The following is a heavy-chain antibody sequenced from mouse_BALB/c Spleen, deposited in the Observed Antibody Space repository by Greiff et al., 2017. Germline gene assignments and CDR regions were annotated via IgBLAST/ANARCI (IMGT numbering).Heavy chain of an antibody. J-gene: IGHJ4*01. D-gene: IGHD2-14*01. CDR3: ARDHRAMDY. CDR2: ISDGGSYT. V-gene: IGHV5-4*02. Sequence: EVQLVESGGGLVKPGGSLKLSCAASGFTFSDYYMYWVRQTPEKRLEWVATISDGGSYTYYPDSVKGRFTISRDNAKNNLYLQMSSLKSEDTAMYYCARDHRAMDYWGQGTSVTVSS. CDR1: GFTFSDYY.